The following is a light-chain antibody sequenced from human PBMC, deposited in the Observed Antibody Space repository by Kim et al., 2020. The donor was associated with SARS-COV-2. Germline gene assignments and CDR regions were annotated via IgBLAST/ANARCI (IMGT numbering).Light chain of an antibody. V-gene: IGKV1D-13*01. J-gene: IGKJ4*01. CDR1: QGLSSA. Sequence: AVQLSQSPSSLSASVQGTVTITCRARQGLSSALAWFQQKPRKAPKLLIYDASNLESGVPSRFSGSGSGTEFTLTISSLQPEDLETYYCQHFNNYPPALAFGGGTKVDIK. CDR3: QHFNNYPPALA. CDR2: DAS.